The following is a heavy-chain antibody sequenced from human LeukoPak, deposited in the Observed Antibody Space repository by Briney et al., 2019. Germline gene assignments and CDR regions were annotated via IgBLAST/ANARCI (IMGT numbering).Heavy chain of an antibody. CDR1: GGSISSGDYY. D-gene: IGHD2-15*01. CDR2: IYYSGST. CDR3: ARLAANDAFDI. J-gene: IGHJ3*02. Sequence: SETLSLTCTVSGGSISSGDYYWSWIRQPPGKGLEWIGYIYYSGSTYYNPSLKSRVTISVDTSKNQFSLKLSSVTAADTAVYYCARLAANDAFDIWGQGTMVTVSS. V-gene: IGHV4-30-4*01.